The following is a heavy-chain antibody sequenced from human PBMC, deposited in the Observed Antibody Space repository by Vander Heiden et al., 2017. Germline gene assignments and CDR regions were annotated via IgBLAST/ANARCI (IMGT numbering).Heavy chain of an antibody. J-gene: IGHJ4*02. D-gene: IGHD2-15*01. Sequence: WVRQASGQGLEWVGRIRSKANSYATAYAASVKGRFTISRDDSKNTAYLQMNSLKTEDTAVYYCTREGGGGSYNWGQGTLVTVSS. CDR2: IRSKANSYAT. V-gene: IGHV3-73*01. CDR3: TREGGGGSYN.